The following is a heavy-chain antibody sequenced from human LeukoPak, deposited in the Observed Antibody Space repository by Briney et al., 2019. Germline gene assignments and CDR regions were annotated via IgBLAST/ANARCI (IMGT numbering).Heavy chain of an antibody. CDR2: INHSGST. CDR3: ARGLIS. V-gene: IGHV4-34*01. D-gene: IGHD3-3*02. CDR1: GGSFSGHY. Sequence: KPSETLSLTCAVYGGSFSGHYWSWFRQPPGKGLEWIGEINHSGSTNYNPSLKSRVTISVDTSKNQFSLKLSSVTAADTAVYYCARGLISWGQGTLVTVSS. J-gene: IGHJ5*02.